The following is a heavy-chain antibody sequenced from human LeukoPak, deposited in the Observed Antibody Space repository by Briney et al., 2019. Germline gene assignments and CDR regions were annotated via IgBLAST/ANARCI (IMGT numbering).Heavy chain of an antibody. V-gene: IGHV4-38-2*02. J-gene: IGHJ5*02. CDR3: ARDAHFTMIVGVAGHNWFDP. D-gene: IGHD3-22*01. CDR2: IYHSGST. CDR1: GYSISSGYY. Sequence: SETLSPTCTVSGYSISSGYYWGWIWQPPGKGLEWIGSIYHSGSTYYNPSLKSRVTISVDTSKNQFSLKLSSVTAADTAVYYCARDAHFTMIVGVAGHNWFDPWGQGTLVTVSS.